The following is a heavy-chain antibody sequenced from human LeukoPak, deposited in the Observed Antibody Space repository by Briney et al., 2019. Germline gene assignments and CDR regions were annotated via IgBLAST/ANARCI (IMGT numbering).Heavy chain of an antibody. CDR2: ITSSSDSK. CDR3: AREIMGGTFDY. J-gene: IGHJ4*02. V-gene: IGHV3-21*01. D-gene: IGHD1-26*01. Sequence: KPGGSLMLSCAASGFTFTTYSMNWVRRAPGKGLEWVSSITSSSDSKYYADSIKGRFTISRDNARNSLHLQMNSLRAEDTALYYCAREIMGGTFDYWGQGALVTVSS. CDR1: GFTFTTYS.